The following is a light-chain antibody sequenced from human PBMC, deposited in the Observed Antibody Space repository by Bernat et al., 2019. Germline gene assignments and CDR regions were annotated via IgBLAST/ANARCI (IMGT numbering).Light chain of an antibody. CDR2: DAS. J-gene: IGKJ4*01. CDR3: KQYDT. V-gene: IGKV1-33*01. Sequence: DIQMTQSPSSLSASVGDRVTITCQASQDISNYLNLYQQKPGKAPKLLIYDASNLETGVPSRFSGSGSGTDFTFTISSLQPEDIATYYCKQYDTFGGGTKVEIK. CDR1: QDISNY.